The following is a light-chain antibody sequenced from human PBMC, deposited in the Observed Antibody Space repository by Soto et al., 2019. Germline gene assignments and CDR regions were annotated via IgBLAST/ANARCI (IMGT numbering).Light chain of an antibody. CDR2: EVS. CDR1: SSDVSIYNY. J-gene: IGLJ1*01. CDR3: CSYTSSTNYV. Sequence: QSVLTQPASVSGSPGQSITISCTGTSSDVSIYNYVSWYQQHPGKAPKLMISEVSNRPSGVSNRFSGAKSGNTASLTISGLQVEDEAGYYCCSYTSSTNYVFGAGTKVTVL. V-gene: IGLV2-14*01.